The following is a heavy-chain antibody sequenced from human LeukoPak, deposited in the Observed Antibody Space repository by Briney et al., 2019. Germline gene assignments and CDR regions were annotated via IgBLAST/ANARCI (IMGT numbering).Heavy chain of an antibody. CDR2: INHSGST. CDR3: ARAIMFGSRYYYYYYMDV. D-gene: IGHD3-16*01. V-gene: IGHV4-34*01. Sequence: SETLSLTCAVYGGSFSGYYWSWIRQPPGKGLEWIGEINHSGSTNYNPSLKSRVTISVDTSKNQFSLKLSSVTAADTAVYYCARAIMFGSRYYYYYYMDVWGKGTTVTVSS. J-gene: IGHJ6*03. CDR1: GGSFSGYY.